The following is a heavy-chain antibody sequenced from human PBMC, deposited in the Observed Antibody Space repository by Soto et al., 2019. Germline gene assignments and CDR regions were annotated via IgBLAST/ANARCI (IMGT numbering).Heavy chain of an antibody. J-gene: IGHJ4*02. CDR2: IIPMFGTA. V-gene: IGHV1-69*01. D-gene: IGHD3-22*01. CDR1: GGSFSSYA. CDR3: AREKFSGYSDFDY. Sequence: QVQLVQSGAEVKKPGSSVKVSCKTSGGSFSSYAINWVRQAPGQGLEWMGGIIPMFGTANYAQKFQDRVTNTADESTSPAYLELSSLRSDDTAVYYCAREKFSGYSDFDYWGQGTLVTVSS.